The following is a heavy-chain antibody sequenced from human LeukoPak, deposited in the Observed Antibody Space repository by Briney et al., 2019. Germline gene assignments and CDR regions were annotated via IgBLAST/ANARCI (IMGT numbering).Heavy chain of an antibody. CDR1: GGSISSSSYY. Sequence: SETLSLTCTVSGGSISSSSYYWGWIRQPPGKGLEWIGSIYYSGSTYYNPSLKSRVTISVDTSKNQFSLKLSSVTAADTAVYYCARDHGSGSLVDYWGQGTLVTVSS. D-gene: IGHD3-10*01. CDR3: ARDHGSGSLVDY. V-gene: IGHV4-39*07. J-gene: IGHJ4*02. CDR2: IYYSGST.